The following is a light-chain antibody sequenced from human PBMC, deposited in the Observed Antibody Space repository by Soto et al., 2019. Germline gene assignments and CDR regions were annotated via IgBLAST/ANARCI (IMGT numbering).Light chain of an antibody. J-gene: IGKJ1*01. CDR3: QQYDISPWT. CDR1: QSVSSK. CDR2: GAS. V-gene: IGKV3-15*01. Sequence: EIVMTQSPATLSVSPGERATLSCRASQSVSSKLAWYQQKRGQAPRLLIYGASTRATGVPARFSGSGSGTDFTLTIIRLEPEDFAVYYCQQYDISPWTFGQGTKVDIK.